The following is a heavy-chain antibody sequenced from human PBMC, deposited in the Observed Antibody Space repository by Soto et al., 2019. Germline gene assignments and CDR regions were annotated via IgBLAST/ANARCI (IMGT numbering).Heavy chain of an antibody. J-gene: IGHJ4*02. CDR2: INHSGST. CDR1: GGSFSGYY. D-gene: IGHD1-20*01. V-gene: IGHV4-34*01. CDR3: ARAPYNWNDVPLDY. Sequence: SETLSLTCAVYGGSFSGYYWSWIRQPPGKGREWIGEINHSGSTNYNPSLKSRVTISVDTSKNQFSLKLSSVTAADTAVYYCARAPYNWNDVPLDYWGQGTLVTVSS.